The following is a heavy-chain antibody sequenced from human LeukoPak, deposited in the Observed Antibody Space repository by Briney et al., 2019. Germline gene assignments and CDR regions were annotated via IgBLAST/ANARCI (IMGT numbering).Heavy chain of an antibody. CDR3: ARDPSRHCGGDCSFDY. V-gene: IGHV3-33*01. CDR1: GFTFSSYG. J-gene: IGHJ4*02. CDR2: IWYDGSNK. Sequence: GGSLRLSCAASGFTFSSYGMHWVRQAPGKGLEWVAVIWYDGSNKYYADSVKGRFTISRDNSKNTLYLQMNCLRAEDTAVYYCARDPSRHCGGDCSFDYWGQGTLVTVSS. D-gene: IGHD2-21*02.